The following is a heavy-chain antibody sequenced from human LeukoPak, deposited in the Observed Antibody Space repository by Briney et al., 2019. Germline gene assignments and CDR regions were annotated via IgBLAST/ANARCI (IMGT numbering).Heavy chain of an antibody. Sequence: SVKVSCKASGGTFSSYAISWVRQAPGQGLEWMGGIIPIFGTANYAQKFQGRVTITADKSTSTAYMELSSLRSEDTAVYYCARDITMVRGHYFDYWGQGTLVTVSS. CDR3: ARDITMVRGHYFDY. CDR1: GGTFSSYA. V-gene: IGHV1-69*06. CDR2: IIPIFGTA. D-gene: IGHD3-10*01. J-gene: IGHJ4*02.